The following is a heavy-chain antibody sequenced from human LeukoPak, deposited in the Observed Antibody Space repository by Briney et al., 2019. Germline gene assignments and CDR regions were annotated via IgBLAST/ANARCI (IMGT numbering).Heavy chain of an antibody. CDR1: GYTFSAYH. CDR2: MNPKNGDT. Sequence: ASVKVSCKTYGYTFSAYHIHWVRQAPGQGLEWMGWMNPKNGDTNYAQRLQGRVTMTGDTSSNTAYMDFKRLTAGDTAVYYCVRDETRSSDNAFDIWGQGTLVTVSS. D-gene: IGHD3-16*02. V-gene: IGHV1-2*02. J-gene: IGHJ3*02. CDR3: VRDETRSSDNAFDI.